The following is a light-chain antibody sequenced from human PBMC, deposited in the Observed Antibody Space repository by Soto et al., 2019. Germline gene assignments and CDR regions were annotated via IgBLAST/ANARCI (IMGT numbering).Light chain of an antibody. CDR3: CSYAGSSTFVV. CDR1: SSDVGSYNL. J-gene: IGLJ2*01. Sequence: QSALTKPASVSGSPGQSITISCTGTSSDVGSYNLVSWYQQHPGKAPKLMIYEGSKRPSGVSNRFSGSKSGNTAYLTISGLQAEDESDYYCCSYAGSSTFVVFGGGTKLTVL. V-gene: IGLV2-23*03. CDR2: EGS.